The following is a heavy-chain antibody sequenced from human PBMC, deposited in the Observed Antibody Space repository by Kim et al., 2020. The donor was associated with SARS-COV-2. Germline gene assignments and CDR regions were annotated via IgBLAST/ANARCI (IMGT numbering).Heavy chain of an antibody. D-gene: IGHD4-17*01. CDR3: ARDLGTYGGNSYFDY. CDR2: ISSSSTYI. V-gene: IGHV3-21*01. Sequence: GGSLRLSCAASGFTFSSYSMNWVRQAPGKGLEWVSSISSSSTYIYYADSVRGRFTISRDNAKNSLYLQISSLRAEDTAVYYCARDLGTYGGNSYFDYWGQGTLVTVSS. CDR1: GFTFSSYS. J-gene: IGHJ4*02.